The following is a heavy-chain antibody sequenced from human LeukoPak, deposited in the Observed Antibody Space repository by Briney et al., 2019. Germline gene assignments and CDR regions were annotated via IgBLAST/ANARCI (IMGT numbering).Heavy chain of an antibody. CDR3: ARGDGYNFFDY. CDR1: GFTFSSYT. D-gene: IGHD5-24*01. Sequence: PGGSLRLSCAASGFTFSSYTMNWVRQAPGRGLEWVSSIRDSGGSIYYADSVKGRFTISRDNAKNSLYLQMNSLRAEDTAVYYCARGDGYNFFDYWGQGTLVTVSS. J-gene: IGHJ4*02. V-gene: IGHV3-21*01. CDR2: IRDSGGSI.